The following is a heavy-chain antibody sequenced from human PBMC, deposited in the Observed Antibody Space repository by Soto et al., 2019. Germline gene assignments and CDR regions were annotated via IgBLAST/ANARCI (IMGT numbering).Heavy chain of an antibody. D-gene: IGHD4-17*01. V-gene: IGHV6-1*01. CDR2: TYYRSKWYN. J-gene: IGHJ3*02. Sequence: SQTLSLTCAISGDSVSSNSAAWNWIRQSPSRGLEWLGRTYYRSKWYNDYAVSVKSRITINPDTSKNQFSLKLSSVTAADTAVYYCARVMDYGYAFDIWGQGTMVTVSS. CDR1: GDSVSSNSAA. CDR3: ARVMDYGYAFDI.